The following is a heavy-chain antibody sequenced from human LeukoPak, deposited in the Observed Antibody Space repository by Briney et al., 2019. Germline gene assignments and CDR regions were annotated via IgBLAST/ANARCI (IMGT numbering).Heavy chain of an antibody. Sequence: WASVKVSCKASGGTFSSYAISWVRQAPGQGLEWMGGIIPIFGTANYAQKFQGRVTITADESTSTAYMELSSLRSEDTAVYYCATDLYGDYWYYWGQGTLVTVSS. V-gene: IGHV1-69*13. J-gene: IGHJ4*02. CDR3: ATDLYGDYWYY. D-gene: IGHD4-17*01. CDR2: IIPIFGTA. CDR1: GGTFSSYA.